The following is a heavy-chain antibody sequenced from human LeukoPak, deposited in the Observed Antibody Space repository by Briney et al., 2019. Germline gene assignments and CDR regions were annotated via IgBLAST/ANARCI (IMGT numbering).Heavy chain of an antibody. CDR3: ARGYFDWLSLYYYYGMDV. V-gene: IGHV4-34*01. J-gene: IGHJ6*02. CDR2: INHSGST. D-gene: IGHD3-9*01. CDR1: GGSFSGYY. Sequence: SETLSLTCAVYGGSFSGYYWSWIRQPPGKGLEWIGEINHSGSTNYNPSLKSRFTISVDTSKNQFSLKLSSVTAADTAVYYCARGYFDWLSLYYYYGMDVWGQGTTVTVSS.